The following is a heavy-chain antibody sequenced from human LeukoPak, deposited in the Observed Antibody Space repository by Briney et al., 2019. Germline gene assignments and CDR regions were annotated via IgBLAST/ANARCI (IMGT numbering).Heavy chain of an antibody. D-gene: IGHD5-18*01. CDR1: GFTFDDYA. CDR2: INWNGRIT. V-gene: IGHV3-20*04. J-gene: IGHJ6*03. Sequence: GESLRLSCAASGFTFDDYAMNWVRQVPGRGLEWISGINWNGRITEYADSVKDRFTVSRQNTKNSLYLYMNNLGGEDTALYFCARGSVQLWLRDTYYYMDVWGKGTTVTVSS. CDR3: ARGSVQLWLRDTYYYMDV.